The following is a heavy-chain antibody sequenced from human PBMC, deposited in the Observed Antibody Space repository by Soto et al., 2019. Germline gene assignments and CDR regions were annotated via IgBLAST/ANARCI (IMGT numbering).Heavy chain of an antibody. J-gene: IGHJ4*02. V-gene: IGHV3-74*01. D-gene: IGHD1-1*01. CDR3: VRGYNWNDPRGIDY. CDR1: GFTFSSHW. Sequence: GGSLRLSCAASGFTFSSHWMHWVRQPPGKGLGWVSRLSTEGSIPTYADSVKGRFTISRDNAKNTLYMQMDSLRAEDTAVYYCVRGYNWNDPRGIDYWGQGTLVTVSS. CDR2: LSTEGSIP.